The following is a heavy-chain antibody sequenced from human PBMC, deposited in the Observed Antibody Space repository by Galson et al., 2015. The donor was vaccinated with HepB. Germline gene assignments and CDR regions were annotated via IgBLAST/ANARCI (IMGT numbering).Heavy chain of an antibody. J-gene: IGHJ3*02. Sequence: SLRLSCAASGFTFSSYGMHWVRQAPGKGLEWVAVISYDGSNKYYADSVKGRFTISRDNSKNTLYLQMNSLRAEDTAVYYCAKAPWAAAGSTWAFDIWGQGTMVTVSS. CDR1: GFTFSSYG. V-gene: IGHV3-30*18. CDR2: ISYDGSNK. CDR3: AKAPWAAAGSTWAFDI. D-gene: IGHD6-13*01.